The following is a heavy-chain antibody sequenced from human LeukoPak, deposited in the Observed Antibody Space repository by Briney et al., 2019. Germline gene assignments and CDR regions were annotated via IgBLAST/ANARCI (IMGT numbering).Heavy chain of an antibody. J-gene: IGHJ4*02. Sequence: GGSLRLSCAASGFTFSSYSMTWVRQAPGKGLEWVSFISSSSSYIYYADSVKGRFTISRDNAENSLYLQMNSLRAEDTAVYYCASAGIAAAPYWGQGTLVTVSS. D-gene: IGHD6-13*01. CDR2: ISSSSSYI. V-gene: IGHV3-21*01. CDR3: ASAGIAAAPY. CDR1: GFTFSSYS.